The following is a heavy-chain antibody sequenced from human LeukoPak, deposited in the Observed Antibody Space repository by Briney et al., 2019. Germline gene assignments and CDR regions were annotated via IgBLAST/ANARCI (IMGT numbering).Heavy chain of an antibody. Sequence: SETLSLTCTVSGGSVSSYYWSWIRQPPGKGLEWIGYIYYSGSTNYNPSLKSRVTISVDTSKNQFSLKLSSVTAADTAVYYCARDRCSSTSCYPGWFDPWGQGTLVTVSS. V-gene: IGHV4-59*02. CDR3: ARDRCSSTSCYPGWFDP. J-gene: IGHJ5*02. D-gene: IGHD2-2*01. CDR2: IYYSGST. CDR1: GGSVSSYY.